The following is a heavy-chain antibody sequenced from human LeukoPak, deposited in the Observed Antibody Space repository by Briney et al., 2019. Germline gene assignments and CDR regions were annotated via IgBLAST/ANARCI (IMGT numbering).Heavy chain of an antibody. D-gene: IGHD3-10*01. Sequence: GGSLRLSCAASGFTFSSYSMNWVRQAPGKGLEWVSYISSSSSTIYYADSVKGRFTISRDNAKNSLYLQMNSLRAEDTAVYYCARDGPHYYGSGSFDYWGQGTPVTVSS. CDR2: ISSSSSTI. CDR3: ARDGPHYYGSGSFDY. CDR1: GFTFSSYS. J-gene: IGHJ4*02. V-gene: IGHV3-48*01.